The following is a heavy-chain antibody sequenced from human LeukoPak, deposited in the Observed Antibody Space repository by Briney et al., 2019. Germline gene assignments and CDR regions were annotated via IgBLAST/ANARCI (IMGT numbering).Heavy chain of an antibody. CDR1: GGSVSSGSYY. J-gene: IGHJ4*02. D-gene: IGHD6-13*01. CDR3: ARDRTYSRGIDY. CDR2: IYYSGST. Sequence: SETLSLTCTVSGGSVSSGSYYWSWIRQPPGKGLERIGYIYYSGSTNYNPSLKSRVTISVDTSKNQFSLKLSSVTAADTAVYYCARDRTYSRGIDYWGQGTLVTVSS. V-gene: IGHV4-61*01.